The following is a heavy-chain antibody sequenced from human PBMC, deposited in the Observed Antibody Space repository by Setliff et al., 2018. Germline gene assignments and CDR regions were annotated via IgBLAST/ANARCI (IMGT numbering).Heavy chain of an antibody. D-gene: IGHD6-19*01. CDR1: GFNFNLYN. Sequence: GGSLRLSCAASGFNFNLYNMNWVRQAPGKGLEWVSYIISNSLTIHYADSVRGRFTISRDNARNSLYLQMNNLRAEDTAVYYCVREYSSGWYYFDYWGQGTLVTVSS. J-gene: IGHJ4*02. CDR3: VREYSSGWYYFDY. V-gene: IGHV3-48*01. CDR2: IISNSLTI.